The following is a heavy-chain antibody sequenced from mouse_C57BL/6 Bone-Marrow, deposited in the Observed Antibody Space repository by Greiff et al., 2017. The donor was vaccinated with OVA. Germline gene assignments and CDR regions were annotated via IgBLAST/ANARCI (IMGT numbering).Heavy chain of an antibody. CDR2: INPYNGGT. V-gene: IGHV1-19*01. CDR1: GYTFTDYY. J-gene: IGHJ2*01. D-gene: IGHD2-2*01. Sequence: VQLQQSGPVLVKPGASVKMSCKASGYTFTDYYMNWVKQSHGKSLEWIGVINPYNGGTSYNQKFKGKATLTVDKSSSTAYMELNSLTSEDSAVYYCARSAGYYLDYWGQGTTLTVSS. CDR3: ARSAGYYLDY.